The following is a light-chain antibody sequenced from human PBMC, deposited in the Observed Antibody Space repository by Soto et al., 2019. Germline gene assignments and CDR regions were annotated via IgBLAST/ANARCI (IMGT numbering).Light chain of an antibody. CDR3: QQSYSLPT. V-gene: IGKV1-39*01. CDR1: QSISSY. CDR2: AAS. Sequence: DIQMTQSPSSLSGSVGDRVTITCRASQSISSYLNWYQQKPGKAPKVLIYAASSLQSGVPSRFSGSGSGTDFTLTISSLQPEDFATYYCQQSYSLPTFGQGTRWIS. J-gene: IGKJ1*01.